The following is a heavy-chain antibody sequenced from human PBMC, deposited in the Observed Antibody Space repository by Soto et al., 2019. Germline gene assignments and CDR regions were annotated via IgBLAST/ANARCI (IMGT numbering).Heavy chain of an antibody. CDR3: ARGVEWLSYFDY. J-gene: IGHJ4*02. Sequence: QVQLQESGPGLVKPSHTLSITCTVSGGSISSGGSYWSWIRQHPGKGLEWIGYIYYSGSTYYNPSLKSRVTISVDTSKNQFSLKLSSVTAADTAVYYCARGVEWLSYFDYWGQGTLVTVSS. D-gene: IGHD3-3*01. V-gene: IGHV4-31*03. CDR1: GGSISSGGSY. CDR2: IYYSGST.